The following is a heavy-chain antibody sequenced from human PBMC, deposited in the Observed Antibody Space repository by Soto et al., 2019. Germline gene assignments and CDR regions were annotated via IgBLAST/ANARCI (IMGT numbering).Heavy chain of an antibody. CDR3: ARFGYSTNIGIDY. V-gene: IGHV4-31*03. Sequence: QVQLQESGPGLVKPSQTLSLTCTVSGGSISSGGYYWSWIRQHPGKGLEWIGYIYYSGSTYYNPSLKSRVTISVDTSKNQFSLKLSSVTAADTAVYFCARFGYSTNIGIDYWGQGTLVTVSS. J-gene: IGHJ4*02. D-gene: IGHD3-22*01. CDR1: GGSISSGGYY. CDR2: IYYSGST.